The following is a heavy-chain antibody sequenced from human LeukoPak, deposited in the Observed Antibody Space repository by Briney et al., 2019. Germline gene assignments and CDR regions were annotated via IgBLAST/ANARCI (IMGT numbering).Heavy chain of an antibody. CDR2: IYYSGST. D-gene: IGHD3-22*01. CDR3: ARHLLYYDSSGYFDY. V-gene: IGHV4-59*08. J-gene: IGHJ4*02. Sequence: SETLSLTCTVSGGSISSYYWSWIRQPPGKGLEWIGYIYYSGSTNYNPSLKSRVTISVDTSKNQFSLKLSSVTAADTAVYYCARHLLYYDSSGYFDYWGQGTLVTVSS. CDR1: GGSISSYY.